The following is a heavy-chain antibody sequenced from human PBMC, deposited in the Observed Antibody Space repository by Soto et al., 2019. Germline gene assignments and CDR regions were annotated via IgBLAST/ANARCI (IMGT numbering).Heavy chain of an antibody. Sequence: GGSLRLSCAASGFIFSSYAMRWVRPASGNGLEWVSAISGSGGSTYYADSVKCRFNISRDNSKITLYLHMNSLRAEDTAVYYCARSGGYSYGPASDYWGQGTLVTVSS. D-gene: IGHD5-18*01. CDR2: ISGSGGST. CDR3: ARSGGYSYGPASDY. J-gene: IGHJ4*02. V-gene: IGHV3-23*01. CDR1: GFIFSSYA.